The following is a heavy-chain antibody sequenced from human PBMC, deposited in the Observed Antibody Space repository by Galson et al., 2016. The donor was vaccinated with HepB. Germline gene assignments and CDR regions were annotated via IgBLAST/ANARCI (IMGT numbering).Heavy chain of an antibody. Sequence: SVKVSCKASGGTFSNYAFTWVRQAPGQGLEWMGGIIPIFGTALHAQKFQGRVTITADESTSTVYMELSRLSSEDTAVYFCASNPYYYDYMDVWGKGTTVTVSS. CDR1: GGTFSNYA. CDR2: IIPIFGTA. V-gene: IGHV1-69*13. CDR3: ASNPYYYDYMDV. J-gene: IGHJ6*03.